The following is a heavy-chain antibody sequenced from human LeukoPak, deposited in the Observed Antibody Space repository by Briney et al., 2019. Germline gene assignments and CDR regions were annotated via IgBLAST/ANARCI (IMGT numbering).Heavy chain of an antibody. CDR3: ARGDPATWGAYCGGDCYSFDS. J-gene: IGHJ4*02. V-gene: IGHV3-48*04. CDR2: ISSGSSTI. CDR1: GFTFSSFS. D-gene: IGHD2-21*02. Sequence: GGSLRLSCAASGFTFSSFSMNWVRQAPGKGLEWVSYISSGSSTIYYADSVKGRFTISRDNAKNTLYLQMNSLGAEDTAVYYCARGDPATWGAYCGGDCYSFDSWGQGTLVTVSS.